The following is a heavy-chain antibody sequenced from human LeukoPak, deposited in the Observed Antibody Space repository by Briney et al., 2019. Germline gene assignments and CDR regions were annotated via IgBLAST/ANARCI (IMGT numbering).Heavy chain of an antibody. CDR3: ARSDIVVVPAAIRGAFDI. J-gene: IGHJ3*02. CDR2: IYYSGST. Sequence: SETLSLTCSVSGGSISDYSWNWIRQPPGKGPEWIGHIYYSGSTNYNPSLKSRVIMSIDTSKKQFSLKLTSVSAADTAVYYCARSDIVVVPAAIRGAFDIWGQGTMVTVSS. V-gene: IGHV4-59*01. CDR1: GGSISDYS. D-gene: IGHD2-2*02.